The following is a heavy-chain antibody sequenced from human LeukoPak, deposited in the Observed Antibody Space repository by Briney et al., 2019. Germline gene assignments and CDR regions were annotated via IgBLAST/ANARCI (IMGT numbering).Heavy chain of an antibody. CDR2: IYYSGST. CDR1: GGSTSSSSYY. Sequence: SETLSLTCTVSGGSTSSSSYYWGWIRQPPGKGLEYIGSIYYSGSTYYNPSLKSRVTISVETSKNQFSPKLSSVTAADTAVYYCARDVLGSSWYRVYFDYWGQGTLVTVSS. J-gene: IGHJ4*02. D-gene: IGHD6-13*01. V-gene: IGHV4-39*07. CDR3: ARDVLGSSWYRVYFDY.